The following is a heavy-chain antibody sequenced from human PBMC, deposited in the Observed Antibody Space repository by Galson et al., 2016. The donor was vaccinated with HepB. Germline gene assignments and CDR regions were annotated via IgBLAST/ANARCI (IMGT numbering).Heavy chain of an antibody. CDR1: GFNFEIYG. D-gene: IGHD2-15*01. V-gene: IGHV3-48*03. J-gene: IGHJ4*02. CDR2: ISSSGTNI. Sequence: SLRLSCAASGFNFEIYGMHWVRQIPGGGLEWVSSISSSGTNIYSVDSVKGRFAISRDNAKNSLYLQMNSLRVEETAVYYCARGSARGAVSAPREWGQGTLVIVSS. CDR3: ARGSARGAVSAPRE.